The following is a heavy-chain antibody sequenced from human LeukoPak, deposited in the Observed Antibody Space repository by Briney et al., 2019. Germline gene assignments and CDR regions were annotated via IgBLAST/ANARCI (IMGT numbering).Heavy chain of an antibody. CDR2: IYYSGST. Sequence: SETLSLTCTVSGGSISSYYWSWIRQPPGKGLEWIGYIYYSGSTNYNPSLKSRVTISVDTSKNQFSLKLSSVTAADTAVYYCAREGEGLCLDYWGQGTLVTVSS. D-gene: IGHD3-10*02. V-gene: IGHV4-59*01. CDR3: AREGEGLCLDY. CDR1: GGSISSYY. J-gene: IGHJ4*02.